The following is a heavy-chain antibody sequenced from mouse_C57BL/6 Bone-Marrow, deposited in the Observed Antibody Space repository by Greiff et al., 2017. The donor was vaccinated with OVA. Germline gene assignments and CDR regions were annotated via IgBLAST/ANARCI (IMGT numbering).Heavy chain of an antibody. D-gene: IGHD2-1*01. CDR2: IDPSDSYT. CDR1: GYTFTSYW. V-gene: IGHV1-59*01. Sequence: VQLQQPGAELVRPGTSVKLSCKASGYTFTSYWMHWVKQRPGQGLEWIGVIDPSDSYTNYNQKFKGKATLTVDTSSSTAYMQLSSLTSEDSAVYYCARSGNYYAMDYWRQGTSVTDSS. CDR3: ARSGNYYAMDY. J-gene: IGHJ4*01.